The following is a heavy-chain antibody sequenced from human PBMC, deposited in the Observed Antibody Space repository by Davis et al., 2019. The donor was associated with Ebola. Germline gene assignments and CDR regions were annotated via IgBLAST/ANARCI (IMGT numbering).Heavy chain of an antibody. Sequence: PGGSLRLSCAASGFTFSSYGMHWVRQAPGKGLEWVAVIWYDGSNKYYADSVKGRFTISRDNSKNTLYLQMNSLRAEDTAVYYCAKDAGYGDYVGYYYYGMDVWGQGTTVTVSS. CDR1: GFTFSSYG. D-gene: IGHD4-17*01. CDR2: IWYDGSNK. J-gene: IGHJ6*02. CDR3: AKDAGYGDYVGYYYYGMDV. V-gene: IGHV3-33*06.